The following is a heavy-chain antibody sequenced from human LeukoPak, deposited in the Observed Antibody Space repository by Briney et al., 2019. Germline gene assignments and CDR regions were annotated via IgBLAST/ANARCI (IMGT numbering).Heavy chain of an antibody. CDR3: VRCLAAAGTRLASY. V-gene: IGHV4-39*07. Sequence: SETLSLTCTVSGGSISSSSYYWGWIRQPPGKGLEWIGSIYYSGSTYYNPSLKSRVTISVDTSKNQFSLKLSSVTAADTAVYYCVRCLAAAGTRLASYWGQGTLVTVSS. CDR2: IYYSGST. CDR1: GGSISSSSYY. J-gene: IGHJ4*02. D-gene: IGHD6-13*01.